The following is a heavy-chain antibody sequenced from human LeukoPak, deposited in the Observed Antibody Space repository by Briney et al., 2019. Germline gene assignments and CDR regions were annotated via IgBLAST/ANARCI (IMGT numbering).Heavy chain of an antibody. Sequence: ASVKVSCKASGYTFTSYGISWVRQAPGQGLEWMGWISAYTGHTDYAQKFQGRVTMSIDTSTSAAYMELKSLRADDTAVYYCATGFRAAAGKYYFDFWGQGTLVTVSS. V-gene: IGHV1-18*01. J-gene: IGHJ4*02. CDR1: GYTFTSYG. CDR3: ATGFRAAAGKYYFDF. D-gene: IGHD6-13*01. CDR2: ISAYTGHT.